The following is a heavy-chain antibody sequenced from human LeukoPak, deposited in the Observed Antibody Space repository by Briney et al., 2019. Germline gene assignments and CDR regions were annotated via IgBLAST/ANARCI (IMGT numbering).Heavy chain of an antibody. CDR2: IYYSGST. V-gene: IGHV4-31*03. J-gene: IGHJ4*02. CDR3: ARSWTYCGGDCYPYYFDY. CDR1: GGSISSADNY. Sequence: SQTLSLTCTVSGGSISSADNYWSWIRQHPGKGLEWIGYIYYSGSTNYNPSLKSRVTISVDTSKNQFSLKLSSVTAADTAVYYCARSWTYCGGDCYPYYFDYWGQGTLVTVSS. D-gene: IGHD2-21*02.